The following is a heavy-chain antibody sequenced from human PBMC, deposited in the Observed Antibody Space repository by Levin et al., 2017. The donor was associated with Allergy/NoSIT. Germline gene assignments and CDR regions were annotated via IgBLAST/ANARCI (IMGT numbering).Heavy chain of an antibody. D-gene: IGHD3-3*01. CDR1: GGSISSSSYY. J-gene: IGHJ5*02. CDR2: IYYSGST. CDR3: ARAPGTITIFGVEHSFDP. V-gene: IGHV4-39*07. Sequence: ASETLSLTCTVSGGSISSSSYYWGWIRQPPGKGLEWIGSIYYSGSTYYNPSLKSRVTISVDTSKNQFSLKLSSVTAADTAVYYCARAPGTITIFGVEHSFDPWGQGTLVTVSS.